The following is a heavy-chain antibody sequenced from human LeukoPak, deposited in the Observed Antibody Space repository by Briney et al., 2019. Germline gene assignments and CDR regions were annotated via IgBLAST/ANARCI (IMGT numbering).Heavy chain of an antibody. D-gene: IGHD3-16*01. CDR1: GFNFGTFA. CDR2: IYSGGST. Sequence: PGGSLRLSCEASGFNFGTFAMHWVRQAPGKGLEWVSVIYSGGSTYHADSVKGRFTISRDDAKNSLYLQMNDLRAEDTAVYYCVRDYDSWGQGTLVSVSS. J-gene: IGHJ5*02. V-gene: IGHV3-NL1*01. CDR3: VRDYDS.